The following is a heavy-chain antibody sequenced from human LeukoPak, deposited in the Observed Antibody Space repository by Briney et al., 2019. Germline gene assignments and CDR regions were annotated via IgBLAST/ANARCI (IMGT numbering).Heavy chain of an antibody. D-gene: IGHD3-3*01. CDR1: GFTFSSYA. J-gene: IGHJ5*02. Sequence: GGSLRLSCPASGFTFSSYAMSWVRQAPGKGLEWVSAISGSGGSTYYADSVKGRFTISRDNSKNTLYLQMNSLRAEDTAVYYCAKDGVTIFGVVINSYNWFDPWGQGTLVTVSS. CDR2: ISGSGGST. V-gene: IGHV3-23*01. CDR3: AKDGVTIFGVVINSYNWFDP.